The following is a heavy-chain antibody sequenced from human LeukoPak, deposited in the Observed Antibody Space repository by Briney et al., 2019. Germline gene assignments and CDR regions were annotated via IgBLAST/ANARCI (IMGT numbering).Heavy chain of an antibody. J-gene: IGHJ5*02. CDR1: GGSISNYY. CDR3: ASGSSGYDP. V-gene: IGHV4-4*07. D-gene: IGHD5-12*01. CDR2: IYSSGTT. Sequence: SETPSVTCTVSGGSISNYYWSWIRQPAGKGLEWIGRIYSSGTTIYNPSLKSRVTMSVDTSKNQFSLKLSSVTAADTAVYFCASGSSGYDPWGQGTLVTVYS.